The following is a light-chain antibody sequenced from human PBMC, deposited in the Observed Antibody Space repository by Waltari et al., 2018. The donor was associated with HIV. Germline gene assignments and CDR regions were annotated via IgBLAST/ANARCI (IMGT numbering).Light chain of an antibody. CDR2: QDS. CDR1: DLGNKY. J-gene: IGLJ2*01. CDR3: QTWDRNTAHVV. Sequence: SYELTQPPSVSVSPGQTATITCSGDDLGNKYVCWYHQKPGQSPVLVIHQDSKRPSGIPERFSGSNSGNTATLTIAGTQARDEADYYCQTWDRNTAHVVFGGGTKLTVL. V-gene: IGLV3-1*01.